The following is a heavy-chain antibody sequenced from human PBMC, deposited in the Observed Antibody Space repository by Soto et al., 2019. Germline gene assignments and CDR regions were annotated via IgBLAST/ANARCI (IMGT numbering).Heavy chain of an antibody. V-gene: IGHV4-4*02. D-gene: IGHD6-19*01. CDR2: IYHSGST. J-gene: IGHJ6*02. Sequence: PLSCAGSCGSVIRSEWWSWDRKPPGNGLEWIGEIYHSGSTNYNPSLKSPVTISVDKSKNQFSLKLSAVTSANKAVYNCARYRTAVSAHYYYYGMDVWGQGTAVTVSS. CDR1: CGSVIRSEW. CDR3: ARYRTAVSAHYYYYGMDV.